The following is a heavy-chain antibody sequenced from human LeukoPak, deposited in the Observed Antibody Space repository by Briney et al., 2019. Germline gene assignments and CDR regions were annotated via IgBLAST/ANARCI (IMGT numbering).Heavy chain of an antibody. Sequence: AGSLRLSCAASGFTFSSDGMNWVRQAPGKGLEWVSSISSSSSYIYYADPVKGRFTISRDNANNSLYLQMTSLRAEDTAVYYCARDGSSGGPWGQGTMVTVSS. CDR1: GFTFSSDG. CDR2: ISSSSSYI. CDR3: ARDGSSGGP. V-gene: IGHV3-21*01. J-gene: IGHJ3*01. D-gene: IGHD6-25*01.